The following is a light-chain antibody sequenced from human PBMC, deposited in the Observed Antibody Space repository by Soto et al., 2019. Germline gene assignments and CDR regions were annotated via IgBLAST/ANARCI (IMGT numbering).Light chain of an antibody. CDR3: QQYGSSPVS. V-gene: IGKV3-20*01. Sequence: EIVLTQSPGTLSLSPGERATLSCRASQSVSSSNLAWYQHKPGQPPRLVMYGASSRATGIPDRFSGSGSGTDFTLSISRLEPEYFAIYYCQQYGSSPVSFGQGTKLEIK. J-gene: IGKJ2*03. CDR1: QSVSSSN. CDR2: GAS.